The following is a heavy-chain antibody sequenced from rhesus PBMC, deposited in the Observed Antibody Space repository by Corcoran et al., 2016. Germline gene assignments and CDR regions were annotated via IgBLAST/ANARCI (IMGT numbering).Heavy chain of an antibody. Sequence: QVQLQQWGEGLVKPSETLSLTCAVYGGSISAYHYWSWIRQPPGKGLEWIGYIFANSASTTYNPSLKNRVTLSKDRSKNQFSLKLTSVTAADTAVYYCARGGTGGLDSWGQGVVVTVSS. CDR1: GGSISAYHY. V-gene: IGHV4-73*01. CDR3: ARGGTGGLDS. D-gene: IGHD5-24*01. J-gene: IGHJ6*01. CDR2: IFANSAST.